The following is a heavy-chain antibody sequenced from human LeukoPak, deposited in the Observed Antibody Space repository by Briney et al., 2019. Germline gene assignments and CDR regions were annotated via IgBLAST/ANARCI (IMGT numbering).Heavy chain of an antibody. Sequence: ASVKVSCKASGYTFTGCYMHWVRQAPGQGLELMGRINPNSGGTNYAQKFRGRVTMIRDTCISTHYMELRRLRSEDTAVYYCASDREEYYYDSSGYYVNYFDYWGQGTLVTVSS. CDR2: INPNSGGT. CDR3: ASDREEYYYDSSGYYVNYFDY. V-gene: IGHV1-2*06. J-gene: IGHJ4*02. D-gene: IGHD3-22*01. CDR1: GYTFTGCY.